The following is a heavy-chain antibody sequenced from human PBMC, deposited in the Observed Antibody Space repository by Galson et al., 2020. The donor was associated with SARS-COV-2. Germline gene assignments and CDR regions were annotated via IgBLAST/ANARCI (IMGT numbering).Heavy chain of an antibody. D-gene: IGHD6-19*01. Sequence: SETLSLTCNVSGGPISSHYWTWIRQPPGKGLEWIGHIQYTGSTTYNPSLESRVTISIDTSKTQFSLKLTSATAADTAVYYCARDRGRLALAGMGWFDPWGPGTLVTVSS. CDR3: ARDRGRLALAGMGWFDP. CDR1: GGPISSHY. CDR2: IQYTGST. J-gene: IGHJ5*02. V-gene: IGHV4-59*11.